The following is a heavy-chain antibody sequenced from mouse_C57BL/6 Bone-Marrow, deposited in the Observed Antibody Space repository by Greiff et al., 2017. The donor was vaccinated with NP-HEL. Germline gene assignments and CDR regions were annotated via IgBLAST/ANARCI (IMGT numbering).Heavy chain of an antibody. CDR3: ARGLLRSRMDY. CDR1: GYTFTDYY. Sequence: EVKLQQSGPELVKPGASVKISCKASGYTFTDYYMNWVKQSHGKSLEWIGDINPNNGGTSYNQKFKGKATLTVDKSSSTAYMELRSLTSEDSAVYYCARGLLRSRMDYWGQGTSVTVSS. D-gene: IGHD1-1*01. V-gene: IGHV1-26*01. CDR2: INPNNGGT. J-gene: IGHJ4*01.